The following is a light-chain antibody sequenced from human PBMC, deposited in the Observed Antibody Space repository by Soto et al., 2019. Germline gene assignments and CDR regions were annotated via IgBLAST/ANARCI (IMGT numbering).Light chain of an antibody. CDR2: WAS. J-gene: IGKJ5*01. Sequence: DSGMTQSQDSLAVSLGARATINCKSSQSLLYTSNNKNYLAWYQQKPGQPPKLLIVWASTRASGVPDRFSGSGSGTDFTLSIGSLQAEDVAVYYCPQSYHAPIPFGQRRRLAV. V-gene: IGKV4-1*01. CDR3: PQSYHAPIP. CDR1: QSLLYTSNNKNY.